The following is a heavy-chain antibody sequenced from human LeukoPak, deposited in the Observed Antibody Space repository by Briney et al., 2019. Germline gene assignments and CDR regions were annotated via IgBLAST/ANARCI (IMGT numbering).Heavy chain of an antibody. CDR2: IIPSIGTA. CDR3: ARDNPGGSGYYYNWFDP. CDR1: GGTFSSYA. D-gene: IGHD3-22*01. J-gene: IGHJ5*02. Sequence: GASVKVSCKASGGTFSSYAISWVRQAPGQGLEWMGGIIPSIGTANYAQKFQGRVTITADESTSTAYMELSSLRSEDTAVYYCARDNPGGSGYYYNWFDPWGQGTLVTVSS. V-gene: IGHV1-69*13.